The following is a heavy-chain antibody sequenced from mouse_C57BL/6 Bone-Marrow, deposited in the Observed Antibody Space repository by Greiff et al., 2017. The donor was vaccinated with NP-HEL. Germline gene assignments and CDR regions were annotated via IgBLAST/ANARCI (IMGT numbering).Heavy chain of an antibody. D-gene: IGHD2-4*01. CDR3: ARGGIYYDYAWFAY. J-gene: IGHJ3*01. CDR1: GYAFTNYL. Sequence: VQLQQSVAELVRPGTSVKVSCTASGYAFTNYLIEWVTQRPGQGLEWIGVINPGSGGTNYNEKFKGKATLTADKSSSTAYMQLSSLTSEDSAVYFCARGGIYYDYAWFAYWGQGTLVTVSA. V-gene: IGHV1-54*01. CDR2: INPGSGGT.